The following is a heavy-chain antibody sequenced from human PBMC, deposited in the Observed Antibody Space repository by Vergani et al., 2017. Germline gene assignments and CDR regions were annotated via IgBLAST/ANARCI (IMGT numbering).Heavy chain of an antibody. Sequence: EVQLLESGGGLVQPGGSLRLSCAASGFTFSSYAMSWVRQAPGKGLEWVSAISGSGGSTYYADSVKGRFTISRDNSKNTLYLQMNSLRAEDTAVYYCAKGSSGYDPPPYDDYGMDVWGQGTTVTVSS. D-gene: IGHD5-12*01. J-gene: IGHJ6*02. CDR3: AKGSSGYDPPPYDDYGMDV. CDR2: ISGSGGST. V-gene: IGHV3-23*01. CDR1: GFTFSSYA.